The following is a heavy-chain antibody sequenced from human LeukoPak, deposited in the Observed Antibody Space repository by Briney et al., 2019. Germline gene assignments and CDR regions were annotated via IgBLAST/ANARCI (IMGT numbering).Heavy chain of an antibody. CDR3: ARDRWGKYYFDY. V-gene: IGHV3-11*01. CDR2: ISSSGSTI. J-gene: IGHJ4*02. CDR1: GFPFSDFY. Sequence: GGSLRLSCAASGFPFSDFYMSWIRQAPGKGGEWVSYISSSGSTIYYADSVKGRFTISRDNAKNSLYLQMNNLRAEDTAVYYCARDRWGKYYFDYWGQGTLVTVSS. D-gene: IGHD7-27*01.